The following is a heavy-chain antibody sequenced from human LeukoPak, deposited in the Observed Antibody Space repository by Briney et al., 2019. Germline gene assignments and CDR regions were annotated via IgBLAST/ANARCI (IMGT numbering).Heavy chain of an antibody. CDR1: GGSFSGYY. CDR3: ARNGRDFWSGYRDYYYYMDV. J-gene: IGHJ6*03. V-gene: IGHV4-34*01. CDR2: INHSGST. Sequence: SETLSLTCAVYGGSFSGYYWSWIRQPPGKGLEWIREINHSGSTNYNPSLKSRVTISVDTSKNQFSLKLSSVTAADTAVYYCARNGRDFWSGYRDYYYYMDVWGKGTTVTVSS. D-gene: IGHD3-3*01.